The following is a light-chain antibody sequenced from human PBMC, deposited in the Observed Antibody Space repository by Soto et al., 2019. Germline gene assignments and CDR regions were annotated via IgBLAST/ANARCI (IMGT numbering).Light chain of an antibody. CDR1: QGISSN. CDR3: QQANSFPIT. CDR2: GAS. Sequence: IQLTQSPSSLSASVGDRVTITCRASQGISSNLAWYQQKPGRAPKLLIFGASTLQSGVPLRFSGSGSGTDFTLTISSLQPEDFATYYCQQANSFPITFGQGTRLEIK. J-gene: IGKJ5*01. V-gene: IGKV1-9*01.